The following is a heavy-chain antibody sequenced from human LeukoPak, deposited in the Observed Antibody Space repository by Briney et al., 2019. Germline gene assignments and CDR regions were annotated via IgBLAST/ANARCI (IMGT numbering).Heavy chain of an antibody. CDR2: IKFDGSEK. CDR1: GFTFSHHW. CDR3: ARDGGATMVRGVATYDS. Sequence: GGSLRLSCSGSGFTFSHHWMTWVRQAPGKGLEWVASIKFDGSEKFYGDSVKGRFTISRDNAKSSLFLQMNSLRAEDTAVYYCARDGGATMVRGVATYDSWGQGTLVTVSS. J-gene: IGHJ4*02. D-gene: IGHD3-10*01. V-gene: IGHV3-7*01.